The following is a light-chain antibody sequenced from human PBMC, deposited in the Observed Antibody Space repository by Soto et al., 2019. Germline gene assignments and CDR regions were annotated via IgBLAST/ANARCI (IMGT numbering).Light chain of an antibody. CDR3: QQYGSSPYT. CDR1: RSVSSSY. Sequence: EIVLTQSPGTLSLSPGEGATLSCRASRSVSSSYLAWYQQKPRQAPGLLIYGASSRATDIPDRFSGSGSGTDFTLTISRLEPEDFAVYYCQQYGSSPYTFGQGTKLEIK. V-gene: IGKV3-20*01. CDR2: GAS. J-gene: IGKJ2*01.